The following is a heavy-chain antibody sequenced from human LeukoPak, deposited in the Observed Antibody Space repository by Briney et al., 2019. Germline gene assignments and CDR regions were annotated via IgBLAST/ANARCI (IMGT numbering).Heavy chain of an antibody. CDR3: ARSRAEKVPVWGSYRHHDAFDL. CDR1: GYSFPNYW. CDR2: IYPGDSDT. D-gene: IGHD3-16*02. V-gene: IGHV5-51*01. Sequence: GESLKISCKGSGYSFPNYWIGWVRQMPGKGLERMGIIYPGDSDTTYKPSFQGHITVSADMSISTAYLQWSSLKASDTAMYYCARSRAEKVPVWGSYRHHDAFDLWGQGTRVTVSS. J-gene: IGHJ3*01.